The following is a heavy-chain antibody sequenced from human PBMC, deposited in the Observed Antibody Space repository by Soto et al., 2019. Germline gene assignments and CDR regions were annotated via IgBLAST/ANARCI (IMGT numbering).Heavy chain of an antibody. Sequence: QITLKESGPPLVKPTQTLTLTCTYSGFSLTTDGVGVGWIRQPPGKAQEWLAVIYWDDDKRYSQSLKSRLNITKDSSNIQVVLTMTDMDPVNTATCYCAHGVRSGSSASFSHWGQGTLVTVSP. V-gene: IGHV2-5*02. CDR2: IYWDDDK. CDR1: GFSLTTDGVG. D-gene: IGHD2-15*01. CDR3: AHGVRSGSSASFSH. J-gene: IGHJ1*01.